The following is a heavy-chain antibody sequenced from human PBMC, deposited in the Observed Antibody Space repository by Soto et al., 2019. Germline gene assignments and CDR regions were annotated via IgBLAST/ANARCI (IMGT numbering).Heavy chain of an antibody. CDR3: ASGWGMTVTPTDS. Sequence: QVQLVQSGAEVKKPGSSVKVSCKASGGTFTRHLFSWVRQAPGQGLQYMGHIIPAFDSPDYAERFQDRVTITADKSTSTVHMELTSLTSDDTALYFCASGWGMTVTPTDSWGQGTPVTVSS. CDR2: IIPAFDSP. D-gene: IGHD4-17*01. CDR1: GGTFTRHL. V-gene: IGHV1-69*06. J-gene: IGHJ4*02.